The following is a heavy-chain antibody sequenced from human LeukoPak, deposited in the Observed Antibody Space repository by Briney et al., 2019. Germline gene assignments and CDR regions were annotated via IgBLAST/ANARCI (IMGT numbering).Heavy chain of an antibody. CDR3: TTDFPDYFHS. CDR1: GFTFSDSW. V-gene: IGHV3-15*01. Sequence: GGSLRLSCAASGFTFSDSWMRWVRQAPGKGLEWVGHIKRKINGGTADYAAPVKGRFTISRDDSKNTLYLQVNSLKIEDTAVYYCTTDFPDYFHSWGQGTLVTVSS. CDR2: IKRKINGGTA. J-gene: IGHJ4*02.